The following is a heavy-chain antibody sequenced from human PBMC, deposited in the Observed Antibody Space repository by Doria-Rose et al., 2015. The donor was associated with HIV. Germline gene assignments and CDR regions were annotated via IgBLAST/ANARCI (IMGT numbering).Heavy chain of an antibody. CDR1: GVSLSSPGMG. CDR2: IFSDDER. J-gene: IGHJ4*02. D-gene: IGHD6-13*01. V-gene: IGHV2-26*01. CDR3: ARIRSSRWYHKYYFDF. Sequence: QVQLVQSGPVLVKPTETLTLTCTVSGVSLSSPGMGVSWIRQPPGKALEWLANIFSDDERSCKTFLKSRLTISRGTSKSQVVLTMTDMDPVDTATYYCARIRSSRWYHKYYFDFWGQGTLVIVSA.